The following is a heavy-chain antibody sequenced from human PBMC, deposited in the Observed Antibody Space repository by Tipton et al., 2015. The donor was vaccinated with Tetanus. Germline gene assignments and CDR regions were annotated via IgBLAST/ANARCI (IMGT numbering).Heavy chain of an antibody. CDR2: ISADGTSI. CDR1: GFTFGNYW. D-gene: IGHD6-19*01. J-gene: IGHJ5*02. V-gene: IGHV3-74*01. Sequence: SLRLSCEASGFTFGNYWMHWVRQAPGKRLMWVSRISADGTSISYADSVKGRFTISRNNANNTVYLQMINLRVEDTALYYCARAQAVAGTGGFDPWGQGTLVTVSS. CDR3: ARAQAVAGTGGFDP.